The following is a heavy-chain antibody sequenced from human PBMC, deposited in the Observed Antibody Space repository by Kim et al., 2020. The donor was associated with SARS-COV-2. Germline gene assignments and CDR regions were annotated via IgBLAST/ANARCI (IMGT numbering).Heavy chain of an antibody. J-gene: IGHJ3*02. Sequence: ASVKVSCKASGYTFTSYGISWVRQAPGQGLEWMGWISAYNGNTNCAQKLQGRVTMTTDTSTSTAYMELRSLRSDDTAVYYCARANRFTMVQGAHDAFDIWGQGTMVTVSS. CDR1: GYTFTSYG. CDR3: ARANRFTMVQGAHDAFDI. D-gene: IGHD3-10*01. V-gene: IGHV1-18*01. CDR2: ISAYNGNT.